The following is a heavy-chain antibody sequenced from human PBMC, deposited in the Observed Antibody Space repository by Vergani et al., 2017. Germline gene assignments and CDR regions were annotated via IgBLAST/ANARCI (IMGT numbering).Heavy chain of an antibody. CDR2: IYTSGST. J-gene: IGHJ4*02. CDR3: ARGYCSSTSCYPPRY. Sequence: QVQLQESGPGLVKPSQTLSLTCTVSGGSISSGSYYWSWIRQPAGKGLEWIGRIYTSGSTNYNPSLKSRVTISVDTSKNQFSLKLSSVTAAAPAVYYCARGYCSSTSCYPPRYWGQGTLVTVSS. CDR1: GGSISSGSYY. D-gene: IGHD2-2*01. V-gene: IGHV4-61*02.